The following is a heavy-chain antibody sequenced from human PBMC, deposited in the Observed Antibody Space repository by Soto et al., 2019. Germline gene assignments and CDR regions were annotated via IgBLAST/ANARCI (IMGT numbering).Heavy chain of an antibody. CDR3: ARTRHSGYSSSVVGGMDV. D-gene: IGHD6-13*01. CDR1: GGSFSDYY. CDR2: INHSGST. J-gene: IGHJ6*02. V-gene: IGHV4-34*01. Sequence: SETLSLTCAVYGGSFSDYYWSWIRQPPGKGLEWIGEINHSGSTNYNPSLKSRVTISVDTSKNQFSLKLGSVTAADTAVYYCARTRHSGYSSSVVGGMDVWGQGTTVTVSS.